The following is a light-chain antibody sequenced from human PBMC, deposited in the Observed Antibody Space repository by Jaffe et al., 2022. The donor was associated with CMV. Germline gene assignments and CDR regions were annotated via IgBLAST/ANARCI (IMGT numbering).Light chain of an antibody. CDR2: DSS. Sequence: EIVLTQYPGTLSLSPGERAALSCRASQSVSSSYLAWYQQKPGQAPRLLIYDSSSRATGIPDRFSGSGSGTDFTLSIRRLEPEDFAVYYCQQYGSSPITFGQGTRLEIE. V-gene: IGKV3-20*01. J-gene: IGKJ5*01. CDR1: QSVSSSY. CDR3: QQYGSSPIT.